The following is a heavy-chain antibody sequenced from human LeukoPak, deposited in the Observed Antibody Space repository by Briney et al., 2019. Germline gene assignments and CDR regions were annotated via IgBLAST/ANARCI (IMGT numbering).Heavy chain of an antibody. CDR3: ARGRSITIFGVVILNWFDP. D-gene: IGHD3-3*01. CDR1: GGSISSYY. J-gene: IGHJ5*02. CDR2: INHSGST. Sequence: PSETLSLTCTVSGGSISSYYWSWIRQPPGKGLEWVGEINHSGSTNYNPSLKSRVTISVDTSKTQFSLKLSSVTAADTAVYYCARGRSITIFGVVILNWFDPWGQGTLVTVSS. V-gene: IGHV4-34*01.